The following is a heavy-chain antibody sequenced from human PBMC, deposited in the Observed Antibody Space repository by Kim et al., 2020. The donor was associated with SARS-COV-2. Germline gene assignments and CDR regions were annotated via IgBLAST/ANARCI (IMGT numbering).Heavy chain of an antibody. V-gene: IGHV4-59*01. Sequence: SETLSLTCTVSGGSISSYYWSWIRQPPGKGLEWIGYIYYSGSTNYNPSLKSRVTISVDTSKNQFSLKLSSVTAADTAVYYCAREEVDIVATNDGGYYYYYYGMDVWGQGTTVTVSS. CDR3: AREEVDIVATNDGGYYYYYYGMDV. CDR1: GGSISSYY. D-gene: IGHD5-12*01. CDR2: IYYSGST. J-gene: IGHJ6*02.